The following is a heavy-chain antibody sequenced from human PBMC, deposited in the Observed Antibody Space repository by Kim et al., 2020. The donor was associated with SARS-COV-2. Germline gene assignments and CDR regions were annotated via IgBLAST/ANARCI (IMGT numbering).Heavy chain of an antibody. CDR3: ASSGWYGYYSYYYGMDV. J-gene: IGHJ6*02. CDR1: GGSFSGYY. V-gene: IGHV4-34*01. D-gene: IGHD6-19*01. CDR2: INHSGST. Sequence: SETLSLTCAVYGGSFSGYYWSWIRQPPGKGLEWIGEINHSGSTNYNPSLKSRVTISVDTSKNQFSLKLSSVTAADTAVYYCASSGWYGYYSYYYGMDVWGQGTTVTVSS.